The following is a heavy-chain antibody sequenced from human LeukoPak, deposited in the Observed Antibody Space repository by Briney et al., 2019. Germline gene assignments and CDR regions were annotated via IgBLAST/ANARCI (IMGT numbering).Heavy chain of an antibody. CDR3: ARDKRNSSGWYAAFDI. D-gene: IGHD6-19*01. V-gene: IGHV3-64*01. Sequence: PEGSLRLSCAASGFTFSGYPMHWVRQAPGKGLEFVSAITSNGGSTYYANSVKDRFTISRDNSKNTLYLQMGSLRAEDMAVYYCARDKRNSSGWYAAFDIWGQGTMVTVSS. CDR2: ITSNGGST. J-gene: IGHJ3*02. CDR1: GFTFSGYP.